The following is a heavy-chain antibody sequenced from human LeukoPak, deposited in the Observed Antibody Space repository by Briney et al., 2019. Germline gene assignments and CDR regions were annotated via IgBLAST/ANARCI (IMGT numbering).Heavy chain of an antibody. CDR1: GFTFSSYA. J-gene: IGHJ6*03. D-gene: IGHD2-2*01. CDR3: GGSSTSYYYYYYYMDV. Sequence: GGSLRLSCAASGFTFSSYAMSWVRQAPGKGLEWVSAICGSGCSTYSADSVKGRFTISRDNSKNTLYLQMNSLRAEDTAVYYCGGSSTSYYYYYYYMDVWGKGTTVTVSS. V-gene: IGHV3-23*01. CDR2: ICGSGCST.